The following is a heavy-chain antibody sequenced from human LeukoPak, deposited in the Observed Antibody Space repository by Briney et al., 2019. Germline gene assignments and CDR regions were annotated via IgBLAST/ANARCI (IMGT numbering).Heavy chain of an antibody. D-gene: IGHD5-18*01. V-gene: IGHV3-20*02. Sequence: GGSLRLSFAASGFTFDDYGMSWARQARGKGLEWVSGINWNGGSTGYADSVKGRFTISRDNAKNSLYLQMNSLRAEDTALYHCARAWIQLWFNWFDPWGQGTLVTVSS. CDR1: GFTFDDYG. J-gene: IGHJ5*02. CDR2: INWNGGST. CDR3: ARAWIQLWFNWFDP.